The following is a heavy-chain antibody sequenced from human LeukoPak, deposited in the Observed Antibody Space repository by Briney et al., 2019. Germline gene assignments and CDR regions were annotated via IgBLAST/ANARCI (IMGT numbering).Heavy chain of an antibody. CDR3: ARLYPPIFGVVPPKGWFDP. D-gene: IGHD3-3*01. V-gene: IGHV4-39*01. Sequence: SETLSLTCTVSGGSISSSSYYWGWIRQPPGKGLEWIGSIYYSGSTYYNPSPKSRVTISVDTSKNQFSLKLSSVTAADTAVYYCARLYPPIFGVVPPKGWFDPWGQGTLVTVSS. J-gene: IGHJ5*02. CDR1: GGSISSSSYY. CDR2: IYYSGST.